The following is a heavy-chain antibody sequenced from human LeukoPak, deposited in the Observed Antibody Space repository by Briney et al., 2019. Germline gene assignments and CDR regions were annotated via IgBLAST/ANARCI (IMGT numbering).Heavy chain of an antibody. CDR1: GGSISSSSYY. J-gene: IGHJ3*02. CDR3: ARDPPRDRSGWYSLAFDI. V-gene: IGHV4-39*02. Sequence: SETLSLTCTVSGGSISSSSYYWGWIRQAPGKGLEWIGSIYYSGSTYYNPSLKSRVTISVDTSKNQFSLKLSSVTAADTAVYYCARDPPRDRSGWYSLAFDIWGQGTMVTVSS. CDR2: IYYSGST. D-gene: IGHD6-19*01.